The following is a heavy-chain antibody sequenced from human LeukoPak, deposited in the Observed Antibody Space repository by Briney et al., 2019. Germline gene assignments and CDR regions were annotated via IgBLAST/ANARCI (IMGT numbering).Heavy chain of an antibody. J-gene: IGHJ4*02. D-gene: IGHD5-12*01. CDR1: GGSISNGAYY. V-gene: IGHV4-31*03. Sequence: SETLSLTCTVSGGSISNGAYYWRWIRQHPGKGLEWIGYIYYSGSTYYNPSLKSRVTISVDTSKNQFSLRLSPVTAADTGVYYCVSGNGYDFRYFDYWGQGTLVTVSS. CDR3: VSGNGYDFRYFDY. CDR2: IYYSGST.